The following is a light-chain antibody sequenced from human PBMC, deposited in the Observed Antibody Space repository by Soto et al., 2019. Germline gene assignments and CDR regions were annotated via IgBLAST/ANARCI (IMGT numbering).Light chain of an antibody. CDR1: QSVSSN. Sequence: EILMTPSPATLAMSPGERATLSCRASQSVSSNLAWYQQKPGQAPRLLIYGASTRATGIPARFSGSGSGTEFTLTITSLQSEDFAVYYCQQYNNWPITFGQGTRLEIK. CDR3: QQYNNWPIT. J-gene: IGKJ5*01. CDR2: GAS. V-gene: IGKV3-15*01.